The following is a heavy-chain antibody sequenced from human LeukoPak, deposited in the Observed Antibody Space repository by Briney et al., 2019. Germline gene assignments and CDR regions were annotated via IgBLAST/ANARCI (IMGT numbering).Heavy chain of an antibody. CDR3: AMDQVAAAGTRY. CDR2: IIPILGIA. Sequence: SVKVSRKASGGTFSSYAISWVRQAPGQGLEWMGRIIPILGIANYAQKFQGRVTITADKSTSTAYMELSSLRSEDTAVYYCAMDQVAAAGTRYWGQGTLVTVSS. D-gene: IGHD6-13*01. V-gene: IGHV1-69*04. CDR1: GGTFSSYA. J-gene: IGHJ4*02.